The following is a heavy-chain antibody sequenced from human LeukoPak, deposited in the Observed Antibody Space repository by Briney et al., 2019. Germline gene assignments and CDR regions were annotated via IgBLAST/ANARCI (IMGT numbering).Heavy chain of an antibody. J-gene: IGHJ4*02. CDR2: INHSGST. V-gene: IGHV4-34*01. CDR1: GGSFSGYY. Sequence: SETLSLTCAVYGGSFSGYYWSWIRQPPGKGLEWIGEINHSGSTNYNPSLKSRVTISVDTSKNQFSLRLSSVTAADTAVYYCARGQYYYDSSGYYYPYYFDYWGQGTLVTVSS. D-gene: IGHD3-22*01. CDR3: ARGQYYYDSSGYYYPYYFDY.